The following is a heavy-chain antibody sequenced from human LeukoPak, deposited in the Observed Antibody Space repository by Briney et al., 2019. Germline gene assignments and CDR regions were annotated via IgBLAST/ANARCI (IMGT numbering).Heavy chain of an antibody. V-gene: IGHV4-30-2*01. Sequence: SQTLSLTCTVSGGSLSSGGYYWSWIRQPPGKGLEWIGYIYHSGSTYYNPSLKSRVTISVDRSKNQFSLKLSSVTAADTAVYYCARGGVQLWLIFDYWGQGTLVTVSS. CDR3: ARGGVQLWLIFDY. CDR1: GGSLSSGGYY. J-gene: IGHJ4*02. D-gene: IGHD5-18*01. CDR2: IYHSGST.